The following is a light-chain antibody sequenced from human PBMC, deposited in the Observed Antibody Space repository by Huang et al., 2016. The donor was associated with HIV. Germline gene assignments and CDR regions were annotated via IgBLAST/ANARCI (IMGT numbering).Light chain of an antibody. Sequence: DIQMTQSPSTLSASVGDRVNITCRASQSISSWLAWYQQKPGKAPKLLIYSASSLESGVPSRFSGSGSGTEFTLTISSLQPDDFATYYCQQYNSYSTFGGGTKVEIK. CDR1: QSISSW. CDR3: QQYNSYST. J-gene: IGKJ4*01. CDR2: SAS. V-gene: IGKV1-5*03.